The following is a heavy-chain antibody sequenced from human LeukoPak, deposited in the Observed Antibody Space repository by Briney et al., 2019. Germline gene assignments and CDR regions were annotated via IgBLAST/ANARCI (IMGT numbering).Heavy chain of an antibody. Sequence: PSETLSLTCTVSGGSISSYYWSWIRQPPGKGLERIGYIYYSGSTNYNPSLKSRVTISVDTSKNQSSLKLSSVTAADTAVYYCARQGGYDSSGYYYDYWGQGTLVTVSS. CDR2: IYYSGST. CDR3: ARQGGYDSSGYYYDY. CDR1: GGSISSYY. J-gene: IGHJ4*02. V-gene: IGHV4-59*08. D-gene: IGHD3-22*01.